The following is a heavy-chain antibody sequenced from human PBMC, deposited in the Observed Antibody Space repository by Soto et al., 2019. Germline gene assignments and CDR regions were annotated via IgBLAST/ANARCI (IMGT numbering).Heavy chain of an antibody. CDR2: FYSSGSI. D-gene: IGHD3-3*01. CDR3: ARAHDFWGGRQQPIDS. CDR1: GYSITAGGYY. J-gene: IGHJ4*02. Sequence: KTSETLSLTCFVSGYSITAGGYYWSWIRHHPGKGLEWIGSFYSSGSIIYNPSLRSRVSISGDTSSNQFSMSLTSVTAADTARYYCARAHDFWGGRQQPIDSWGQGTLVTVSS. V-gene: IGHV4-31*03.